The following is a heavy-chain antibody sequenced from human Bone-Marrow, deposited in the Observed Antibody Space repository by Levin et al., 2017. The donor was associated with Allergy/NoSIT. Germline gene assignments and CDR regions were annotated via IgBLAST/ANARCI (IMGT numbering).Heavy chain of an antibody. CDR3: ARESPDTPFNTAFITCDY. V-gene: IGHV3-23*01. J-gene: IGHJ4*02. D-gene: IGHD5-18*01. CDR1: GFTFSIES. CDR2: INAGGKT. Sequence: SGGSLRLSCAASGFTFSIESMAWFRQAPGKGLEWVSAINAGGKTHYADSVKGRFTISRDDSKNTLSLEMNSLRVEDTAVYFCARESPDTPFNTAFITCDYWGQGTLVSVAS.